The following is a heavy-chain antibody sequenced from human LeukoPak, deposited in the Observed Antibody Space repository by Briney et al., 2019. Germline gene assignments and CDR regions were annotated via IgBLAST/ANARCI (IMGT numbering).Heavy chain of an antibody. CDR3: AKGYSSSWYLDWFDP. J-gene: IGHJ5*02. CDR2: LNWNGGGT. Sequence: PGGSLRLSCAASGFTFGNYGMSWVRQAPGKGLEWVCGLNWNGGGTGYADSVEGRFTISRDNAKNSLYLQMNSLRAEDTALYYCAKGYSSSWYLDWFDPWGQGTLVTVSS. V-gene: IGHV3-20*04. D-gene: IGHD6-13*01. CDR1: GFTFGNYG.